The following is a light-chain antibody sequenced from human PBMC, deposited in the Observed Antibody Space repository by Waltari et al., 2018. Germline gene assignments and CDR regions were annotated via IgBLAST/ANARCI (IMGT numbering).Light chain of an antibody. CDR1: QSLLHSNGYNY. V-gene: IGKV2-28*01. CDR2: LGS. Sequence: DIVMTQSPLYLPVTPGEPASISCRSSQSLLHSNGYNYFDWYLQKPGQSPQLLIYLGSNRASGVPDRFSGSGSGTDFTLKISRVEAEDVGVYYCMQALQTPPTFGGGTKVEIK. J-gene: IGKJ4*01. CDR3: MQALQTPPT.